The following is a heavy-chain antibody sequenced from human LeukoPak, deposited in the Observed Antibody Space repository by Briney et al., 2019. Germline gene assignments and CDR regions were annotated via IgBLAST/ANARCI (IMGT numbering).Heavy chain of an antibody. Sequence: SETLSLTWAVYGGSFSGYYWSWIRQPPGKGLEWIGEIKHSGSTNYNPSLKSRVTISVDTSKNQFSLKLSSVTAADTAVYYCARLKSLYVKPLAKHGWFDPWCQGTLVTVSS. CDR2: IKHSGST. J-gene: IGHJ5*02. D-gene: IGHD3-16*02. CDR1: GGSFSGYY. V-gene: IGHV4-34*01. CDR3: ARLKSLYVKPLAKHGWFDP.